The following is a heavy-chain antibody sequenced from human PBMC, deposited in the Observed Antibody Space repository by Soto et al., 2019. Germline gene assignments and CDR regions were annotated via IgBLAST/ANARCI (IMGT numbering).Heavy chain of an antibody. CDR3: ARGLRYCTNGVCPYYYYYMDV. D-gene: IGHD2-8*01. CDR1: GDSVSSNSAA. CDR2: TYYRSKWYN. J-gene: IGHJ6*03. Sequence: KQSQTLSLTCAISGDSVSSNSAAWNWIRQSPSRGLEWLGRTYYRSKWYNDYAVSVKSRITINPDTSKNQFSLQLNSVTPEDTAVYYCARGLRYCTNGVCPYYYYYMDVWGKGTTVTVSS. V-gene: IGHV6-1*01.